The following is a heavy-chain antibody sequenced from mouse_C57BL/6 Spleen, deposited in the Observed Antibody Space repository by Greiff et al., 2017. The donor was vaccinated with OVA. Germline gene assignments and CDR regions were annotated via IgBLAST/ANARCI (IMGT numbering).Heavy chain of an antibody. V-gene: IGHV1-26*01. CDR3: ARSEAGSSPFAY. CDR2: INPNNGGT. Sequence: EVQLQQSGPELVKPGASVKISCKASGYTFTDYYMNWVKQSHGKSLEWIGDINPNNGGTSYNQKFKGKATLTVDKSSSTAYMELRSLTSEDSAVYYCARSEAGSSPFAYWGQGTLVTVSA. CDR1: GYTFTDYY. J-gene: IGHJ3*01. D-gene: IGHD1-1*01.